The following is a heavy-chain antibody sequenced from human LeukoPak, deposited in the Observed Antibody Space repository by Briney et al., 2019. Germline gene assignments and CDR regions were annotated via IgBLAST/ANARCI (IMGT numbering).Heavy chain of an antibody. J-gene: IGHJ4*02. V-gene: IGHV4-31*03. CDR3: ARSAESGYADFDY. Sequence: SETLSLTCTVPGGSITSGGHYCSWIRQHPGKGLEWIGYIYYSGNAYYNPSLKSRVTISVDTSKNQFSLKVSSVTAADTAVYYCARSAESGYADFDYWGQGTLVTVSS. D-gene: IGHD5-12*01. CDR1: GGSITSGGHY. CDR2: IYYSGNA.